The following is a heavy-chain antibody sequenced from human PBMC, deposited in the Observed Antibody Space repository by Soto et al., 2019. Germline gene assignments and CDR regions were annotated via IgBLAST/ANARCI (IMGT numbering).Heavy chain of an antibody. D-gene: IGHD7-27*01. Sequence: GGSLRLSCAASGFTFSSYWMSWVRQAPGKGLEWVANIKQDGSEKYYMDSVKGRFTISRDNAKNSLYLQMNSLRVEDTAVYYCARDAGEVAFDIWGQGTMVTVSS. CDR1: GFTFSSYW. V-gene: IGHV3-7*03. CDR3: ARDAGEVAFDI. CDR2: IKQDGSEK. J-gene: IGHJ3*02.